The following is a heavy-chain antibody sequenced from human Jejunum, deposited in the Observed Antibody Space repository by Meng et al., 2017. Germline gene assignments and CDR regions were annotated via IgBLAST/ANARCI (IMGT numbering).Heavy chain of an antibody. CDR1: GYPFIDAY. D-gene: IGHD3-3*01. V-gene: IGHV1-2*06. Sequence: QVQLGQSGGEVKRPGASVDVSCKASGYPFIDAYVHWVRQAPGQGLEWMGRIIPSISDAGSAQKFQGRVTLTWDTSISTAYMELSSLRSDDTATYYCARDGGYYDLDYWGQGTLVTVSS. CDR2: IIPSISDA. J-gene: IGHJ4*02. CDR3: ARDGGYYDLDY.